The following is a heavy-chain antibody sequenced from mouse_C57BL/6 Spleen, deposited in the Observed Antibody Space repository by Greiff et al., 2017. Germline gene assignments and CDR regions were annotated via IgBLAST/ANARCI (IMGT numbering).Heavy chain of an antibody. Sequence: EVQVVESGGGLVKPGGSLKLSCAASGFTFSDYGMHWVRQAPEKGLEWVAYISSGSSTIYYADTVKGRFTISRDNAKNTLFLQMTSLRSEDTAMYYCARGYYDAFYAMDYWGQGTSVTVSS. CDR2: ISSGSSTI. J-gene: IGHJ4*01. CDR3: ARGYYDAFYAMDY. V-gene: IGHV5-17*01. CDR1: GFTFSDYG. D-gene: IGHD2-4*01.